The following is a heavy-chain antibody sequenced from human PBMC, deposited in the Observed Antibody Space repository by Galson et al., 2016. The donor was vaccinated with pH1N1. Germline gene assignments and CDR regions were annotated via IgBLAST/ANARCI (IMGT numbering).Heavy chain of an antibody. J-gene: IGHJ3*02. CDR2: LYSGGTT. Sequence: SLRLSCAASGFTVSSNYMSWVRQAPGKGLEWVSVLYSGGTTYYADSVKGRFTISRDNSKNTLYLRMNSLRAEDTAVYYCARDPGYYGLGDPFDMWGQGTMVTVSS. V-gene: IGHV3-53*01. CDR3: ARDPGYYGLGDPFDM. D-gene: IGHD3-3*01. CDR1: GFTVSSNY.